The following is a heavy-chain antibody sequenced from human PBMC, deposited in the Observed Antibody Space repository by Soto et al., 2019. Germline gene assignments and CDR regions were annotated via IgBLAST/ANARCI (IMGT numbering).Heavy chain of an antibody. V-gene: IGHV3-33*01. J-gene: IGHJ4*02. CDR2: IWYGGSNK. CDR3: ARDGDGYKDTPFYYFDY. CDR1: GFTFSSYG. Sequence: PGGALRLSCAASGFTFSSYGMHWVRQAPGKGVEWVAVIWYGGSNKYYADSVKGRFTISRDNSKNTLYLQMNSLRAEDTAVYYCARDGDGYKDTPFYYFDYWGQGTLVTVSS. D-gene: IGHD5-12*01.